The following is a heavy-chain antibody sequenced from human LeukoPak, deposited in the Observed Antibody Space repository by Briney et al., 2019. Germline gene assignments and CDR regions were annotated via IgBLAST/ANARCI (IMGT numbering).Heavy chain of an antibody. CDR3: ARDPGVIAAADTFFDY. D-gene: IGHD6-13*01. CDR1: GYTFTSYY. J-gene: IGHJ4*02. CDR2: INPSGGST. Sequence: ASVKVSCKASGYTFTSYYPHWVRQAPGQGLEWMGIINPSGGSTTYAQKFQGRVTMTRDTSTSTVYMELSSLRSEDTAVYYCARDPGVIAAADTFFDYWGQGTLVTVSS. V-gene: IGHV1-46*01.